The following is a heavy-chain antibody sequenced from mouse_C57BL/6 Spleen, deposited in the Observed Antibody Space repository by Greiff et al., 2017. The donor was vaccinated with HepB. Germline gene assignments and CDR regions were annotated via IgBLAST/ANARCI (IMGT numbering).Heavy chain of an antibody. CDR1: GYTFTSYW. V-gene: IGHV1-74*01. D-gene: IGHD2-4*01. Sequence: QVQLQQPGAELVKPGASVKVSCKASGYTFTSYWMHWVKQRPGQGLEWIGRIHPSDSDTNYNQKFKGKATLTVDKSSSTAYMHLSSLTSADSAVYYCAIAYDYFSFDYWGQGTTLTVSS. CDR2: IHPSDSDT. J-gene: IGHJ2*01. CDR3: AIAYDYFSFDY.